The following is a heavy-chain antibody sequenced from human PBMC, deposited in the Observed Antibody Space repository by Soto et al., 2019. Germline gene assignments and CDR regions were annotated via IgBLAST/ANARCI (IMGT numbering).Heavy chain of an antibody. D-gene: IGHD1-26*01. Sequence: QVHLVQSEAEVKKPGASVNVSCKTSGYTFTRNGISWVRQAPGQGLEWMGWISPKSGNIKYAQKFQGRVIMTTDTSTSTDYMELRSLRSDDTAVYDCVKDRGRNSGTCRDVWGPGTTVTVSS. CDR2: ISPKSGNI. CDR1: GYTFTRNG. V-gene: IGHV1-18*01. CDR3: VKDRGRNSGTCRDV. J-gene: IGHJ6*02.